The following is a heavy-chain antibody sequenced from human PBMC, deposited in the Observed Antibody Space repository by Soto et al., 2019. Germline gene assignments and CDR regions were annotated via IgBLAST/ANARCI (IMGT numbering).Heavy chain of an antibody. D-gene: IGHD6-6*01. CDR1: GGSFSCYY. V-gene: IGHV4-34*01. Sequence: SETLSLTCAVYGGSFSCYYWSWIRQPPGKGLEWIGEINHSGSTNYNPSLKSRVTISVDTSKNQFSLKLSSVTAADTAVYYCARERGIAARLFDYWGQGTLVTVSS. J-gene: IGHJ4*02. CDR3: ARERGIAARLFDY. CDR2: INHSGST.